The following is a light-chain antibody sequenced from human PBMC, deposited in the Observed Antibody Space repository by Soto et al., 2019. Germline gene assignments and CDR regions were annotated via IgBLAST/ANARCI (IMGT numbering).Light chain of an antibody. V-gene: IGKV4-1*01. CDR1: QSVLYISNNKNY. CDR2: AAS. CDR3: QHSFNTPLT. J-gene: IGKJ4*01. Sequence: DIVMTQSPDSLAVALGERATIHCKSSQSVLYISNNKNYLAWYQQKPGKAPKVLIYAASSLQSGVPSRFSGSGSGTDFTLTISSLKPEDFASYFCQHSFNTPLTFGGGTKVDIK.